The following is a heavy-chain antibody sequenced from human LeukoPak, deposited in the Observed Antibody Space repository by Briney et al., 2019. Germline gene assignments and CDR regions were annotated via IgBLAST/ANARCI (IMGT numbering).Heavy chain of an antibody. CDR2: IYSSVYN. CDR3: ARQPNYYYYRDV. V-gene: IGHV4-59*08. Sequence: SETLSLTCSASGGSISSYYWSWIRQPPGKGLEWIGYIYSSVYNNYNHPLKRRVTIAVDTSKNQVSLKLRSVTAAGEAVYYCARQPNYYYYRDVWGKGTTVTVSS. J-gene: IGHJ6*03. CDR1: GGSISSYY.